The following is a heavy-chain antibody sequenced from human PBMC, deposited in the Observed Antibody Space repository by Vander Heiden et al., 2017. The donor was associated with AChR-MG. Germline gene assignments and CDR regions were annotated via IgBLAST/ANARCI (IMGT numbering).Heavy chain of an antibody. D-gene: IGHD6-19*01. CDR1: GFTFSSYG. J-gene: IGHJ4*02. CDR3: AKDRGMEQWLAAPDY. CDR2: ISYDGSNK. V-gene: IGHV3-30*18. Sequence: QVQLVESGGGVVQPGRSLRLSCAASGFTFSSYGMHWVRQAPGKGLEWVAVISYDGSNKYYADSVKGRFTISRDNSKNTLYLQINSLRAEDTAVYYCAKDRGMEQWLAAPDYWGQGTLVTVSS.